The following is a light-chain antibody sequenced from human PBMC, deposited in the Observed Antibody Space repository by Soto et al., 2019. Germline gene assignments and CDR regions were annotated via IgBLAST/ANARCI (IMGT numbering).Light chain of an antibody. CDR3: QQRSNWPHT. CDR2: DAS. J-gene: IGKJ2*01. V-gene: IGKV3-11*01. CDR1: QSVGSY. Sequence: EIVLTQSPATLSLSPGERATLSCRASQSVGSYFAWYQQKPGQAPRLLIYDASNRATGIPARFTGSGSGTDFTLTISNLEPEDFAVYYCQQRSNWPHTFGQGTELEIK.